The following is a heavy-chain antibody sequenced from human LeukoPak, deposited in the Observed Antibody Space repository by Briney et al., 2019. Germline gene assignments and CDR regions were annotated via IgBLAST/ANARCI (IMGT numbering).Heavy chain of an antibody. V-gene: IGHV3-23*01. CDR3: AEGIQDYYDSSGYLDY. CDR1: GFTFSSYA. D-gene: IGHD3-22*01. Sequence: GGSLRLSCAASGFTFSSYAMSWVRQAPGKGLEWVSAISGSGGSTYYADSVKGRFTISRDNSKNTLYLQMNSLRAEDTAVYYCAEGIQDYYDSSGYLDYWGQGTLVTVSS. CDR2: ISGSGGST. J-gene: IGHJ4*02.